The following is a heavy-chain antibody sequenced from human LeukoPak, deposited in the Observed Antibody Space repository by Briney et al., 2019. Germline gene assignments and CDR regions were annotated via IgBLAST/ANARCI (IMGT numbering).Heavy chain of an antibody. CDR2: INHSGST. J-gene: IGHJ3*02. V-gene: IGHV4-34*01. D-gene: IGHD6-19*01. Sequence: PSETLSLTCAVYGGSFSGYYWSWIRQPPGKGLEWIGEINHSGSTNYNPSLKSRVTISVDTSKNQFSLKLSSVTAADTAVYYCARPTGVRSGWYVVTGLGNAFDIWGQGTMVTVSS. CDR3: ARPTGVRSGWYVVTGLGNAFDI. CDR1: GGSFSGYY.